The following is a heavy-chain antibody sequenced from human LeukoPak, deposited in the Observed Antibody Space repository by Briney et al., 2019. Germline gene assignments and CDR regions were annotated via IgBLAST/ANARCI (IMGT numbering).Heavy chain of an antibody. CDR2: ISSSSSYI. CDR1: GFTFSSYS. D-gene: IGHD1-26*01. J-gene: IGHJ4*02. CDR3: ARAPAYSGSYYDDY. V-gene: IGHV3-21*01. Sequence: GGSPRLSCAASGFTFSSYSMNWVRQAPGKGLEWVSSISSSSSYIYYADSVKGRFTISRDNAKNSLYLQMNSLRAEDTAVYYCARAPAYSGSYYDDYWGQGTLVTVSS.